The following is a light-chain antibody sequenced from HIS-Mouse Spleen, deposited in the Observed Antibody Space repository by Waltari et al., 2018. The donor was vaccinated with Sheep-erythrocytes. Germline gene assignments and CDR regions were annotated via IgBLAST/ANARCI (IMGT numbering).Light chain of an antibody. J-gene: IGKJ1*01. CDR1: QSPLHSNGYNY. V-gene: IGKV2-28*01. CDR2: LGS. CDR3: MQALQTPWT. Sequence: DSAMTQSPLSLPVTPGEPASISCRSSQSPLHSNGYNYLDWYLQKPGQSPQLLIYLGSNRASGVPDMFSGSGSGTDFTLKISRVEAEDVGVYYCMQALQTPWTFGQGTKVEIK.